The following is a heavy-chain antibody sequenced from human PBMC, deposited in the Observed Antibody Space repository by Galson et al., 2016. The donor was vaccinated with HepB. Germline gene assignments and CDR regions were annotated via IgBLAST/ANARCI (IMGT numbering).Heavy chain of an antibody. D-gene: IGHD3-16*01. J-gene: IGHJ6*03. CDR1: EFTFSSYW. V-gene: IGHV3-74*01. Sequence: SLRLSCAASEFTFSSYWMHWVRQAPGKGLVWVSRVNSDGSGTGYADSVKGRFTISRDNAKNMLFLQMNSPKVEDTAVYYCARSYVPGSDRKNYYMDVWGRGTTVTVSS. CDR3: ARSYVPGSDRKNYYMDV. CDR2: VNSDGSGT.